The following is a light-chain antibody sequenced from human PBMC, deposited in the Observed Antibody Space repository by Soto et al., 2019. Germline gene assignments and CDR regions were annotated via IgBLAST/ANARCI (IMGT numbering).Light chain of an antibody. J-gene: IGLJ1*01. CDR2: DVS. CDR3: CSYADNYYV. CDR1: SIDVGGYNS. Sequence: QSALTQPRSVSGSPGQSVTISCTGTSIDVGGYNSVSWYQQHPGKVPKLMIYDVSARPSGVPDRFSGSKSGNTASLTISGLQAEDEADYYCCSYADNYYVFGTGTKLTVL. V-gene: IGLV2-11*01.